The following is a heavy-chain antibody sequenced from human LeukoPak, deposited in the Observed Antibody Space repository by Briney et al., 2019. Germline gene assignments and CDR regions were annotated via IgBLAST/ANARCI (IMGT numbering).Heavy chain of an antibody. J-gene: IGHJ1*01. D-gene: IGHD6-13*01. CDR2: IYYSGST. V-gene: IGHV4-39*07. Sequence: SETLSLTCTVSGGSISSSSYYWGWIRQPPGKGLEWIGSIYYSGSTYYNPSLKSRVTISVDTSKNQFSLKLSSVTAADTAVYYCARVSYSSSWYRYFQHWGQGTLVTVSS. CDR3: ARVSYSSSWYRYFQH. CDR1: GGSISSSSYY.